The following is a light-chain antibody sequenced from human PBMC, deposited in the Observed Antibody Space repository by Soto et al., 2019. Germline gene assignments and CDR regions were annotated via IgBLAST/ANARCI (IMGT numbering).Light chain of an antibody. CDR3: CSSAGISNVV. CDR1: SSDVGNYDL. CDR2: EGS. Sequence: QSALTQPASVSGSPGQSITISCTGTSSDVGNYDLVSWYQQHPGKAPKLMVYEGSKRPSGVSNRFSGSKSGNTASLTISGLQAEDEADYYCCSSAGISNVVFGGGTKLTVL. V-gene: IGLV2-23*01. J-gene: IGLJ2*01.